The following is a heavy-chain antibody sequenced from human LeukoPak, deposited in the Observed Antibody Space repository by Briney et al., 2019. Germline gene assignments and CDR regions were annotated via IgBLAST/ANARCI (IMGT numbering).Heavy chain of an antibody. CDR2: INPNSGGT. J-gene: IGHJ4*02. CDR3: ARVSGWYEAWDYFDY. Sequence: GASVKVSCKASGYTFTGYYMHWVRQAPGQGLEWMGWINPNSGGTNYAQKFQGWVTMTRDTSISTAYMELSWLRSDDTAVYYCARVSGWYEAWDYFDYWGQGTLVTVSS. D-gene: IGHD6-19*01. V-gene: IGHV1-2*04. CDR1: GYTFTGYY.